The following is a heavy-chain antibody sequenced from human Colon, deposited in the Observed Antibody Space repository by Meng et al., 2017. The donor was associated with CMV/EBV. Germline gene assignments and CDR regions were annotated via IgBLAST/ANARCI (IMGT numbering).Heavy chain of an antibody. CDR2: IWYDGSNK. CDR3: AKDIGTLRTYSYGMDV. D-gene: IGHD1-14*01. J-gene: IGHJ6*02. V-gene: IGHV3-33*06. Sequence: GESLKISCAASGFTFSSYGMHWVRQAPGKGLEWVAVIWYDGSNKYYADSVKGRFTISRDNSKNTLYLQMNSLRAEDTAVYYCAKDIGTLRTYSYGMDVWGQGTTVTVSS. CDR1: GFTFSSYG.